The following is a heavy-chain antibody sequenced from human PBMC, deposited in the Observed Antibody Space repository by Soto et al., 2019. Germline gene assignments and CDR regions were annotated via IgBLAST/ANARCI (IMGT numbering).Heavy chain of an antibody. J-gene: IGHJ3*02. V-gene: IGHV1-46*01. Sequence: QVQLVQSGAEVKKPGASVKVSCKASGYTFTSYYMHWVRQAPGQGLEWMGIINPSGGSTSYAQKFPGSVSMTRDTSTSTVYMGLSSLRSEDTAVYYCARDPAPDYYDSSGSNAFDIWGQGPMVTVSS. CDR1: GYTFTSYY. CDR2: INPSGGST. CDR3: ARDPAPDYYDSSGSNAFDI. D-gene: IGHD3-22*01.